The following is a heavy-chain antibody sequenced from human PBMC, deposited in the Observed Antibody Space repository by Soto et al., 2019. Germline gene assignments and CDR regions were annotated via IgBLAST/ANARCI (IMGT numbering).Heavy chain of an antibody. CDR3: ARLGDYYQAFDY. Sequence: SETLSLTCSVSGGFVSSSSYSWGWIRQSPGKGLEWIGYIYYTGTTNYYPSLKSRATISVDTSRNQFSLNLSSVTAADTAVYYCARLGDYYQAFDYWGQGTLVTSPQ. CDR2: IYYTGTT. CDR1: GGFVSSSSYS. J-gene: IGHJ4*02. V-gene: IGHV4-61*05. D-gene: IGHD3-22*01.